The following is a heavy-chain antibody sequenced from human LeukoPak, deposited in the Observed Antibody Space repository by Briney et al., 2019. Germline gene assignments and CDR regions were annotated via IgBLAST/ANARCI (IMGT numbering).Heavy chain of an antibody. J-gene: IGHJ3*02. CDR2: ISVTSSYI. V-gene: IGHV3-21*01. CDR1: GFTFSNFW. CDR3: AREDSGSYDPGSFDI. D-gene: IGHD1-26*01. Sequence: GSLRLSCASSGFTFSNFWMELVRQASGEGLELGLSISVTSSYIYYADSVKGRFTISRDNANSSLSLQMHSLRAEDTSVYYCAREDSGSYDPGSFDIWGQGTLVTVSS.